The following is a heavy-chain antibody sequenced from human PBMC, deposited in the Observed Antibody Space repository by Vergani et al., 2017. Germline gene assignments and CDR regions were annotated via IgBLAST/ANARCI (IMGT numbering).Heavy chain of an antibody. Sequence: VQLVESGGGLVKPGGSLRLSCAASGFTFSSYSMNWVRQAPGKGLEWVAVISYDGSNKYYADSVQGRFPISRDNAKNSLYLQMNSLRAEDTAVYYCARAPSRYGMDVWGQGP. CDR2: ISYDGSNK. CDR3: ARAPSRYGMDV. CDR1: GFTFSSYS. V-gene: IGHV3-30*03. J-gene: IGHJ6*02.